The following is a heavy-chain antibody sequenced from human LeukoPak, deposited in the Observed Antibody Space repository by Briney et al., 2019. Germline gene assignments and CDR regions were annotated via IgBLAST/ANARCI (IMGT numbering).Heavy chain of an antibody. CDR2: ISAYNGNT. CDR1: GYTFTSYG. V-gene: IGHV1-18*01. J-gene: IGHJ4*02. Sequence: GASVKVSCKATGYTFTSYGISWVRQAPGQGLEWMGWISAYNGNTNYAQKLQGRVTMTTDTSTSTAYMELRSLRSDDTAVYYCARGPGYYDSSGYLDYWGQGTLVTVSS. CDR3: ARGPGYYDSSGYLDY. D-gene: IGHD3-22*01.